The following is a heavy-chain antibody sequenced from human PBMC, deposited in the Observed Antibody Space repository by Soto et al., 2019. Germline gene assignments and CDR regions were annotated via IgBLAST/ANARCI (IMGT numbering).Heavy chain of an antibody. CDR3: AREGGYDFWSGHKTCYYYGMDV. V-gene: IGHV1-18*01. CDR1: GYTFTSYG. Sequence: ASVKVSCKASGYTFTSYGISWVRQAPGQGPEWMGWISAYNGNTNYAQKLQGRVTMTTDTSTSTAYMELRSLRSDDTAVYYCAREGGYDFWSGHKTCYYYGMDVWGQGTTVTVSS. CDR2: ISAYNGNT. D-gene: IGHD3-3*01. J-gene: IGHJ6*02.